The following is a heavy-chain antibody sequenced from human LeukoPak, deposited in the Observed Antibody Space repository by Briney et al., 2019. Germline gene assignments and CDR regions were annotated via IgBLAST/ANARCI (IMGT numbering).Heavy chain of an antibody. CDR3: ARETYYDFWSGLGDAFDI. J-gene: IGHJ3*02. Sequence: SETLSLTCTVSGGSISSYYWSWIRQPPGKGLEWIGYIYYSGSTNYNPSLKSRVTISVDTSKNQFSLKLSSVTAADTAVYYCARETYYDFWSGLGDAFDIWGQGTMVTVSS. D-gene: IGHD3-3*01. CDR2: IYYSGST. CDR1: GGSISSYY. V-gene: IGHV4-59*01.